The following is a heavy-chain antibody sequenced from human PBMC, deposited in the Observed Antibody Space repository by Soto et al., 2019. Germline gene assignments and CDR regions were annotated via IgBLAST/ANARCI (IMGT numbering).Heavy chain of an antibody. CDR3: AREYCSGGSCYEKYNWFDP. CDR2: NIQICGAA. J-gene: IGHJ5*02. V-gene: IGHV1-69*01. Sequence: AFGSDALGWVGPAPGEGRDWRGENIQICGAANYAQEFQARVAITADESTSTAYMELSSLRSEDTAVYYCAREYCSGGSCYEKYNWFDPWGQATLVTVSS. D-gene: IGHD2-15*01. CDR1: AFGSDA.